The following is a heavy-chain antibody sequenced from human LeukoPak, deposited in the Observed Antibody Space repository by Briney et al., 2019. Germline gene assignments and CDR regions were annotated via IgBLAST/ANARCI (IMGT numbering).Heavy chain of an antibody. CDR1: GGSISSGSYY. V-gene: IGHV4-61*02. D-gene: IGHD3-22*01. CDR3: ARDSGGVVVIPFDI. Sequence: PSETLSLTCTVSGGSISSGSYYWSWIRQPAGKGLEWIGRIYTSGSTNYNPSLKSRVTISVDTSKNQFSLKLSSVTAADTAVYYCARDSGGVVVIPFDIWSQGTMVTVSS. J-gene: IGHJ3*02. CDR2: IYTSGST.